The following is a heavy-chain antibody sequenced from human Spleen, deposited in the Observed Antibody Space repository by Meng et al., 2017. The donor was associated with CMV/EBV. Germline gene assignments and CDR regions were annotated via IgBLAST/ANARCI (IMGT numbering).Heavy chain of an antibody. Sequence: GESLKISCSASGFKFSDYSMTWVRQTPGKGLEWVSTSSSSSSYIDYADSVKGRFTFSRDNAKNSLYLQMSSLKASDTAMYYCARHPRPMVVLRSGAFDIWGQGTMVTVSS. CDR3: ARHPRPMVVLRSGAFDI. D-gene: IGHD2-15*01. V-gene: IGHV3-21*04. CDR1: GFKFSDYS. J-gene: IGHJ3*02. CDR2: SSSSSSYI.